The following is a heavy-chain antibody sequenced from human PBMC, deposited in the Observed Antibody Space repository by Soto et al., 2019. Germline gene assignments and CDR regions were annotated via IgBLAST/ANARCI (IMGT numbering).Heavy chain of an antibody. D-gene: IGHD3-16*02. J-gene: IGHJ4*02. V-gene: IGHV1-2*04. CDR1: GYTFTGNY. Sequence: QVQLVQSGAEVKKPGASVKVSCKASGYTFTGNYMHWVRQAPGQGFEWMGWINVNSGGTKYAQKFQGWVTMTRDTSISTADMELSRLRSDGTAVYFCARGDKLSLYPQLDYWGQGTLVTVSS. CDR3: ARGDKLSLYPQLDY. CDR2: INVNSGGT.